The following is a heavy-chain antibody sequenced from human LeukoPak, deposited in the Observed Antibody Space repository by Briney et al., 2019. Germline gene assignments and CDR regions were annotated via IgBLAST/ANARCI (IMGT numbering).Heavy chain of an antibody. V-gene: IGHV3-30*04. J-gene: IGHJ4*02. D-gene: IGHD3-22*01. CDR1: GFTYSSHA. Sequence: GGSLRLSCAATGFTYSSHAMHWVRQAPGKGLEWVAAISFDGRNQYNADSVKGRFTISRDNAKNTLYLQVNSLRAEDTAVYYCAKDRRYYYDSSGYYGEFDYWGQGTLVTVSS. CDR2: ISFDGRNQ. CDR3: AKDRRYYYDSSGYYGEFDY.